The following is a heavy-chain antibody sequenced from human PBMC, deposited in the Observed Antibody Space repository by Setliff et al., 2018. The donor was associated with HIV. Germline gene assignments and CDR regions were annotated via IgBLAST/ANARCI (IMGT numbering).Heavy chain of an antibody. V-gene: IGHV3-30*02. D-gene: IGHD5-12*01. Sequence: GGSLRLSCAASGFTISSYHIHWVRQAPGKGLEWVAFVRHDGDVQIYADSVKGRFTASRDNPKNTVSLQLNSLRAEDMAVYFCAKTCSGYDWSVDYWGQGTLVTVSS. CDR1: GFTISSYH. CDR2: VRHDGDVQ. J-gene: IGHJ4*02. CDR3: AKTCSGYDWSVDY.